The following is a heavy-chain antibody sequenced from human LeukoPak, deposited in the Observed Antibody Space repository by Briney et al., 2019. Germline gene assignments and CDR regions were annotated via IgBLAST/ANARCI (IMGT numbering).Heavy chain of an antibody. CDR2: INPNSGGT. CDR1: GYAFTGYY. CDR3: ARDLIRSYYYGSGIDY. D-gene: IGHD3-10*01. Sequence: GASVKVSCKASGYAFTGYYMHWVRQAPGQGLEWMGWINPNSGGTNYAQKFQGRVTMTRDMSTSTVYMELSSLRSEDTAVYYCARDLIRSYYYGSGIDYWGQGTLVTVSS. J-gene: IGHJ4*02. V-gene: IGHV1-2*02.